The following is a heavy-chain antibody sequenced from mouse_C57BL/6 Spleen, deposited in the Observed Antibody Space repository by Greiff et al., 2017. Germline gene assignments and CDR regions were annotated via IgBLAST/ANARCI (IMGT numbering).Heavy chain of an antibody. CDR2: IYPGDGDT. Sequence: VQRVESGPELVKPGASVKISCKASGYAFSSSWMNWVKQRPGQGLEWIGRIYPGDGDTNYNGKFKGKATLTADKSSSTAYMQLSSLTSEDSAVYFCARESGNYAFDYWGQGTTLTVSS. CDR3: ARESGNYAFDY. D-gene: IGHD2-10*02. CDR1: GYAFSSSW. V-gene: IGHV1-82*01. J-gene: IGHJ2*01.